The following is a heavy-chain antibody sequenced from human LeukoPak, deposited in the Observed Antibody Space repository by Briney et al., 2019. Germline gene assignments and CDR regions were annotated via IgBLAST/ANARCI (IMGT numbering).Heavy chain of an antibody. CDR2: ISGYNGNT. CDR3: ARTHDFWSARKGDYFDP. J-gene: IGHJ4*02. CDR1: GYTFGHYY. V-gene: IGHV1-18*01. D-gene: IGHD3-3*01. Sequence: ASVTVSCKASGYTFGHYYISWVRQAPGQGLEWMGWISGYNGNTNYAQKFQDRITMTVDKSTTTVYMELKSLRSDDTAVYYCARTHDFWSARKGDYFDPWGQGTLVTVSS.